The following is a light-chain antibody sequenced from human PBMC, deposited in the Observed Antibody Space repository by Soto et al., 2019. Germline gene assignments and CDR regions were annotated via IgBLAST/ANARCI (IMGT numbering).Light chain of an antibody. CDR2: GAS. Sequence: EIVLTQSPGTLSLSPGERATLSCRASQSFNSIYLAWYQQKPGQAPRLLIYGASSRATGVPARFSGSGSGTEFNLTISSLQSEDFAVYFCQQYDDWLRLTFGGGTKVDIK. CDR1: QSFNSIY. J-gene: IGKJ4*01. V-gene: IGKV3-20*01. CDR3: QQYDDWLRLT.